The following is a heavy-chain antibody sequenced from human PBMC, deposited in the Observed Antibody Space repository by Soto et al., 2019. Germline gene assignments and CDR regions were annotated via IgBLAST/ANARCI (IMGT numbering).Heavy chain of an antibody. V-gene: IGHV4-59*01. CDR1: GGSISSYY. CDR2: IYYSGST. CDR3: ARENLYCGGDCYPNYYYYYIDV. J-gene: IGHJ6*03. Sequence: PSETLSLTCTVSGGSISSYYWSWIRQPPGKGLEWIGYIYYSGSTNYNPSLKSRVTISVDTSKNQFSLKLSSVTAADTAVYYCARENLYCGGDCYPNYYYYYIDVWGKGTSVTGS. D-gene: IGHD2-21*01.